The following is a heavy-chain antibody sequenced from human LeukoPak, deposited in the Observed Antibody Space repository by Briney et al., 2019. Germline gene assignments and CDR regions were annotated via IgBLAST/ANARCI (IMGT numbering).Heavy chain of an antibody. CDR1: GFTFSSYA. D-gene: IGHD3-3*01. V-gene: IGHV3-23*01. CDR3: AKAFGYYDFWSGYYIAPYYFDY. CDR2: ISGSGGST. Sequence: PGGSLRLSCAASGFTFSSYAMSWVRQAPGKGLEWVSAISGSGGSTYYADSVKGRFTISRDNSKNTLYLQMNSLRAEDTAVYYCAKAFGYYDFWSGYYIAPYYFDYWGQGNLVTVSS. J-gene: IGHJ4*02.